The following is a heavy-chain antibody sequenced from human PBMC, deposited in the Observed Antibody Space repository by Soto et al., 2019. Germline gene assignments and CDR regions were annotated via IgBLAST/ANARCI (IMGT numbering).Heavy chain of an antibody. CDR3: ARHTGGGERNWFDP. CDR1: GGSISSSSYY. CDR2: IYYSGST. D-gene: IGHD1-1*01. Sequence: TSETLSLTCTVSGGSISSSSYYWGWIRQPPGKGLEWIGSIYYSGSTYYNPSLKSRVTISVDTSKNQFSLKLSSVTAADTAVYYCARHTGGGERNWFDPWGQGNLVTVSS. V-gene: IGHV4-39*01. J-gene: IGHJ5*02.